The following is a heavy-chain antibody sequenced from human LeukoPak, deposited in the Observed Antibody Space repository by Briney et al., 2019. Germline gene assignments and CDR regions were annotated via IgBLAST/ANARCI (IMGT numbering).Heavy chain of an antibody. V-gene: IGHV1-3*01. Sequence: ASVKVSCKASGYTFTSYAMHWVRQAPGQRLEWMGWINAGNGNTKYSQKFQGRVTITSDTSASTAYMELSSLRSEDTAVYYCARGSFWEKTWYYFDYWGQGTLVTVSS. D-gene: IGHD1-26*01. J-gene: IGHJ4*02. CDR3: ARGSFWEKTWYYFDY. CDR1: GYTFTSYA. CDR2: INAGNGNT.